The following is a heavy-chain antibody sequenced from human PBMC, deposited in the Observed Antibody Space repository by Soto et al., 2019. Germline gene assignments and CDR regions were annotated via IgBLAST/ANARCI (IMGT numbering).Heavy chain of an antibody. V-gene: IGHV4-31*03. J-gene: IGHJ5*02. CDR2: IYYSGST. CDR3: ARESTVTTRVWFDP. CDR1: GGSISSGGYY. D-gene: IGHD4-17*01. Sequence: QVQLQESGPGLVKPSQTLSLTCTVSGGSISSGGYYWSWIRQHPGKGLEWIGYIYYSGSTYYNPSLKSRVTISVDTSKNQFSLKLSSVTAADTAVYYCARESTVTTRVWFDPWVQGTLVTVSS.